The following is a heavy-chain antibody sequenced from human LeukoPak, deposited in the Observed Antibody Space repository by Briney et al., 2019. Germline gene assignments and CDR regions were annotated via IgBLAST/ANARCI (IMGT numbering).Heavy chain of an antibody. Sequence: SETLSLTCTVSGGSISSYYWSWIRQPPGQGLGWIGYIYYSGSTNYNPSPKSRVTISVDTSKNQFSLQLSSGTAADTAVYYCARDGRGYSYGYDYWGQGTLVTVSS. D-gene: IGHD5-18*01. J-gene: IGHJ4*02. CDR3: ARDGRGYSYGYDY. V-gene: IGHV4-59*01. CDR1: GGSISSYY. CDR2: IYYSGST.